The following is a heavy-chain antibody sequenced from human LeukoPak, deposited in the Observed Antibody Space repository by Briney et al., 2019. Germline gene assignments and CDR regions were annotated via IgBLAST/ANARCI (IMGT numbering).Heavy chain of an antibody. Sequence: ASVKVSCTASGYTFTGYYMHWGRQAPGQGLEWMGWINPNSGGTNYAQKFQGRVTMTRDTSISTAYMELSRLRSDDTAVYYCARVSGYSYGYGADAFDIWGQGTMVTVSS. CDR3: ARVSGYSYGYGADAFDI. CDR1: GYTFTGYY. V-gene: IGHV1-2*02. CDR2: INPNSGGT. J-gene: IGHJ3*02. D-gene: IGHD5-18*01.